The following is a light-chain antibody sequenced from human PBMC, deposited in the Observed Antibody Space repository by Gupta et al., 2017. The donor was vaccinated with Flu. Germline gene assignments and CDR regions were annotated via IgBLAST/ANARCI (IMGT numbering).Light chain of an antibody. CDR2: AAS. Sequence: AIRITQSPSSLSASTGDRVTITCRASQGISSYLAWYQQKPGKAPKLLIYAASTLQSGVPSRFTGSGSGTDFTLTISCLHSEDFATYYCQQDYSYPRTFGQGTKVEIK. CDR1: QGISSY. J-gene: IGKJ1*01. V-gene: IGKV1-8*01. CDR3: QQDYSYPRT.